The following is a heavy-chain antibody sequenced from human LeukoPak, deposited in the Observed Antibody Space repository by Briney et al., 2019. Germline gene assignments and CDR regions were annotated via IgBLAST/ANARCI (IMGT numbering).Heavy chain of an antibody. CDR3: AKDLYSSSNDY. V-gene: IGHV3-23*01. D-gene: IGHD6-13*01. Sequence: GGSLRLSCAVSGFTFNIYAMSWVRQAPGKGLEWVSLISANGGSTYYADAVKGRFTISRDNSKNTMYPQMNSLRAEDTAIYYCAKDLYSSSNDYWGQGTLVTVYS. CDR2: ISANGGST. CDR1: GFTFNIYA. J-gene: IGHJ4*02.